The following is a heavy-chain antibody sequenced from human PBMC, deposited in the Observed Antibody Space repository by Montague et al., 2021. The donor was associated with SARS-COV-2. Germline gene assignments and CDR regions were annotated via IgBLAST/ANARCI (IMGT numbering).Heavy chain of an antibody. D-gene: IGHD6-13*01. Sequence: SETLSLTCAVSGGFISSGNWWSWVRQPPGKGLEWIGEIFHSGAASYNPSLKSRLTRSMDKSKNEFSLKLNSVTAADTAMYYCARDFVAAVPDRFNSWGQGVLVTVSS. CDR2: IFHSGAA. J-gene: IGHJ4*02. CDR3: ARDFVAAVPDRFNS. CDR1: GGFISSGNW. V-gene: IGHV4/OR15-8*02.